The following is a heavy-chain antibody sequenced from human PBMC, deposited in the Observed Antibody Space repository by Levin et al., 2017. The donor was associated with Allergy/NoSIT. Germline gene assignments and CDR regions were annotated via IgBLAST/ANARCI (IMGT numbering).Heavy chain of an antibody. D-gene: IGHD2-21*01. CDR2: ISGSGDNT. V-gene: IGHV3-23*01. CDR3: AKLSYFGGGDFDY. Sequence: GGSLRLSCAASGFTFSSFAMGWVRQTPGKGLEWVSTISGSGDNTHYADSVRGRFTISRDNSKNTLYLQMNSLRAEDTAVYYCAKLSYFGGGDFDYWGQGTLVTVSS. J-gene: IGHJ4*02. CDR1: GFTFSSFA.